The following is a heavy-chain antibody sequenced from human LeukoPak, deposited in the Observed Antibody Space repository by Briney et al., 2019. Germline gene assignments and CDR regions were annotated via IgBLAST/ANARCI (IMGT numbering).Heavy chain of an antibody. D-gene: IGHD6-13*01. CDR1: GFTFSSYS. V-gene: IGHV3-21*01. J-gene: IGHJ3*02. CDR3: ARVGSAAAVAFDI. CDR2: ISSSSSYI. Sequence: GGSLRLSCAASGFTFSSYSMNWVRQAPGRGLEWVSSISSSSSYIYYADSVKGRFTTSRDNAKNSLYLQMNSLRAEDTAVYYCARVGSAAAVAFDIWGQGTMVTVSS.